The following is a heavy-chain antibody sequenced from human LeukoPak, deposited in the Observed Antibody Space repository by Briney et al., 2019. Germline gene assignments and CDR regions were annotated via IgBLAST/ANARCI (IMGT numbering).Heavy chain of an antibody. V-gene: IGHV3-30*18. CDR2: ISYDGSNK. D-gene: IGHD3-22*01. Sequence: PGGSLRLSCAASGFTFSSYGMHWVRQAPGKGLEWVAVISYDGSNKYYADSVKGRFTISRDNSKNTLYLQMNSLRAEDTAVYYCAKAPPYYYDSSGYRAFDIWGQGTMVTVSS. CDR1: GFTFSSYG. J-gene: IGHJ3*02. CDR3: AKAPPYYYDSSGYRAFDI.